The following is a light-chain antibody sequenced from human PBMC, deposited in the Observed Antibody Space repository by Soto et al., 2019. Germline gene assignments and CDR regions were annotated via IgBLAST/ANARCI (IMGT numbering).Light chain of an antibody. Sequence: EVVLTQSPGTPSLSPGERAILSCRASHSASNNYLAWYQQKPGQAPRLLIYGASNRATGIPDRFSGSGSGTDFTLTISRLAPEDFAVYYCQQYGSSGTFGQGTKVDIK. CDR3: QQYGSSGT. CDR2: GAS. CDR1: HSASNNY. V-gene: IGKV3-20*01. J-gene: IGKJ1*01.